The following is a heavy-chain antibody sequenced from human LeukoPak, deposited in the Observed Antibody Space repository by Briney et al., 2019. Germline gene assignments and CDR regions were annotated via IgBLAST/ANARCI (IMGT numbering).Heavy chain of an antibody. CDR2: INPDGTKK. J-gene: IGHJ4*02. CDR3: GVGGYNHGYDY. CDR1: GFTFSSYW. D-gene: IGHD5-18*01. Sequence: PGGSLRLSCAVSGFTFSSYWMSWVRQAPGKGLEWLAIINPDGTKKYYVDSVKGRFTISRDNAKNSLYLHMNSLRAEDMAVYYCGVGGYNHGYDYWGQGTLLTVSS. V-gene: IGHV3-7*01.